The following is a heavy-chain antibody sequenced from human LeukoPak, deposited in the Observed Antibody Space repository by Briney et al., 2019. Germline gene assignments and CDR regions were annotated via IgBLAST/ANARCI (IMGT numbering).Heavy chain of an antibody. J-gene: IGHJ3*02. Sequence: GESLKISCKGSGYSFTSYWIGWVRQMPGKGLEWMGIIYPGDSDTRYSPSFQGQVTISADKSISTAYLQWSSLEASDTAMYYCARDLYEYGDVPAPGAFDIWGQGTMVTVSS. CDR1: GYSFTSYW. CDR2: IYPGDSDT. V-gene: IGHV5-51*01. D-gene: IGHD4-17*01. CDR3: ARDLYEYGDVPAPGAFDI.